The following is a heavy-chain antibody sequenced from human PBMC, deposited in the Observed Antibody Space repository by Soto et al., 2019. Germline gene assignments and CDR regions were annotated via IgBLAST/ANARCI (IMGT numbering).Heavy chain of an antibody. V-gene: IGHV3-30*03. CDR3: AIIHSGSFGFDG. Sequence: QVHLVESGGGVVQPGRSLRLSCAASRLTFNIYDLYWVRQTPGKGLEWVALISYDGSGKYYADSVKGRFTISRDNSNNTLYLQMDNLRPEDTALYHCAIIHSGSFGFDGWGQGTVVTFSS. CDR1: RLTFNIYD. CDR2: ISYDGSGK. D-gene: IGHD1-26*01. J-gene: IGHJ3*01.